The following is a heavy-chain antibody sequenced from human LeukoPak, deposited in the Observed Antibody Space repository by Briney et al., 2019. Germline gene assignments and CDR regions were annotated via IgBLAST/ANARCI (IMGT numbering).Heavy chain of an antibody. V-gene: IGHV3-66*01. CDR3: ARTTPSPYYYYYGMDV. CDR2: IYSGGST. CDR1: GFTFSSYA. J-gene: IGHJ6*02. Sequence: GGSLILSCAASGFTFSSYAMSWVRQAPGKGLEWVSVIYSGGSTYYADSVKGRFTISRDNSKNTLYLQMNSLRAEDTAVYYCARTTPSPYYYYYGMDVWGQGTTVTVSS. D-gene: IGHD1-14*01.